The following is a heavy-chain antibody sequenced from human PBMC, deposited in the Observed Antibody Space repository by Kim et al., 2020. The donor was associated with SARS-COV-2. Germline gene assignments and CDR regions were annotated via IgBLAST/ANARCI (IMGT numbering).Heavy chain of an antibody. D-gene: IGHD3-10*01. Sequence: GGSLRLSCTASGFTFGDYAMSWFRQAPGKGLEWVGFIRSKAYGGTTEYAASVKGRFTISRDDSKSIAYLQMNSLKTEDTAVYYCTSPNDPRGGAVDYWGQGTLVTVSS. J-gene: IGHJ4*02. CDR1: GFTFGDYA. V-gene: IGHV3-49*03. CDR3: TSPNDPRGGAVDY. CDR2: IRSKAYGGTT.